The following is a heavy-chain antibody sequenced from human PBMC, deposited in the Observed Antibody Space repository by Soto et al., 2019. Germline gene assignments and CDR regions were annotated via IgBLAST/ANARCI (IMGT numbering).Heavy chain of an antibody. CDR1: GFSFISYS. Sequence: GGSLRLSCAAAGFSFISYSMNWVRKAPGKGLEWVSYISSSSSTIYYADSVKGRFTISRDNAKNSLYLQMNSLRAEDTAVYYCARDSDYVANAFDIWGQGTMVTVSS. J-gene: IGHJ3*02. V-gene: IGHV3-48*01. CDR2: ISSSSSTI. CDR3: ARDSDYVANAFDI. D-gene: IGHD4-17*01.